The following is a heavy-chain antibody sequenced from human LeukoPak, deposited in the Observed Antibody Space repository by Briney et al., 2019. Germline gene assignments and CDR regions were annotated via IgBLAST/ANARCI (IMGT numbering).Heavy chain of an antibody. CDR1: GYTFTSYY. CDR3: RSFSYYGMDV. V-gene: IGHV1-46*01. CDR2: INPSGGST. Sequence: ASVKVSCKASGYTFTSYYMHWVRQAPGQGLEWMGIINPSGGSTSYAQKFQGRVTTTRDTSTSTVYMELSSLRSEDTAVYYCRSFSYYGMDVWGQGTAVTVSS. J-gene: IGHJ6*02.